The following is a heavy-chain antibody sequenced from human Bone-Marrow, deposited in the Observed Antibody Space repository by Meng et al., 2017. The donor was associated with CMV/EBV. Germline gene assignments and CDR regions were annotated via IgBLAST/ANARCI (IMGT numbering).Heavy chain of an antibody. CDR3: ARGGFGWNSKRWNKWFDP. Sequence: SETLSLTCAVYGGSFSGYYWSWIRQPPGKGLEWIGEINHSGSTNYNPSLKSRVTISVDKSKNQFSLKLSSVTAADTAIYYCARGGFGWNSKRWNKWFDPWGQGTLVTVSS. CDR1: GGSFSGYY. V-gene: IGHV4-34*01. J-gene: IGHJ5*02. D-gene: IGHD3-10*01. CDR2: INHSGST.